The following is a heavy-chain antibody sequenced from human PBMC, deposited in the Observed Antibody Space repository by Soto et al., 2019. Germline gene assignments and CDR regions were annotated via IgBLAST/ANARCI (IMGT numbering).Heavy chain of an antibody. CDR3: ASGSSGYYYVPYYYGMDV. V-gene: IGHV3-48*03. D-gene: IGHD3-22*01. CDR2: ISSSGSTI. Sequence: PGGSLRLSCAASGFTFSSYEMNWVGQSPGKGLEWVSYISSSGSTIYYADSVKGRFTISRDNAKNSLYLQMNSLRAEDTAVYYCASGSSGYYYVPYYYGMDVWGQGTMVTVSS. CDR1: GFTFSSYE. J-gene: IGHJ6*02.